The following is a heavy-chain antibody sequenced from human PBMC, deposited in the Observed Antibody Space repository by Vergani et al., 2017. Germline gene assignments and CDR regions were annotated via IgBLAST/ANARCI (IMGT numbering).Heavy chain of an antibody. D-gene: IGHD3-10*01. Sequence: QVQLVESGGGVVQPGGSLRLSCAASGFTFSSYGMHWVRQAPGKGLEWVAFIRYDGSNKYCADSVKGRFTISRDNSKNTLYLQMNSLRAEDTAVYYCAKAVTYYYGSGSPHDYWGQGTLVTVSS. J-gene: IGHJ4*02. CDR1: GFTFSSYG. CDR3: AKAVTYYYGSGSPHDY. V-gene: IGHV3-30*02. CDR2: IRYDGSNK.